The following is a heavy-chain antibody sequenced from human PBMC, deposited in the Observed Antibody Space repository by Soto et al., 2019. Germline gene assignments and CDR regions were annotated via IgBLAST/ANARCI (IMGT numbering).Heavy chain of an antibody. CDR3: ARAKSGHYYYEGYFQH. D-gene: IGHD3-22*01. J-gene: IGHJ1*01. CDR2: ISAYNGNT. Sequence: QVQLVQSGAEVKKPGASVKVSCKASGYTFTSYGISWVRQAPGQGLEWMGWISAYNGNTNYAQKLQGRATMTTDTSTSAAYMELRSLRSDDTAVYYCARAKSGHYYYEGYFQHWGQGTLFTVSS. CDR1: GYTFTSYG. V-gene: IGHV1-18*01.